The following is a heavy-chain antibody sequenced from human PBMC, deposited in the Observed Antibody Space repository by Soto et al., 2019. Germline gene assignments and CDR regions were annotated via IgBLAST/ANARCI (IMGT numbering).Heavy chain of an antibody. V-gene: IGHV3-21*04. CDR2: ISPSSTYI. CDR1: GLNFAKCS. Sequence: PGGSLRLSCAASGLNFAKCSMNWVRQPPGKGPEWLASISPSSTYIRYADSVKGRFTISRDNARNSLSLQMTNLRADDTAIYYCATDTGDIEVVPATTWGQGTLVTVSS. D-gene: IGHD2-15*01. CDR3: ATDTGDIEVVPATT. J-gene: IGHJ4*02.